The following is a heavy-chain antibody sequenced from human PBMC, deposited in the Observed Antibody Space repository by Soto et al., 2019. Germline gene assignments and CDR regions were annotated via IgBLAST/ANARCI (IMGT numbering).Heavy chain of an antibody. D-gene: IGHD2-21*02. V-gene: IGHV1-18*01. J-gene: IGHJ6*02. CDR2: ISAYNGNT. CDR3: ARDPYCGGDCYSVIYYYYGMDV. CDR1: GYTFTSYG. Sequence: VASVKVSCKASGYTFTSYGISWVRQAPGQGLEWMGWISAYNGNTNYAQKLQGRVTMTTDTSTSTAYMELRSLRSDDTAVYYCARDPYCGGDCYSVIYYYYGMDVWGQGTTVTVSS.